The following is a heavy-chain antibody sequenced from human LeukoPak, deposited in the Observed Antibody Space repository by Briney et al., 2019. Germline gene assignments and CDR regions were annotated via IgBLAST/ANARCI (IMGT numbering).Heavy chain of an antibody. D-gene: IGHD3-10*01. Sequence: PGGSLRLSCAASIFTFSRYPIHWVRHAPGKGLDWVAVISFDGSLKYYADSVKGRFIISKDNSKNTLYLQMYRLRAEDTAVYYCARDSKEWFGELLPLLDYWGQGTLVTVSP. CDR1: IFTFSRYP. CDR3: ARDSKEWFGELLPLLDY. CDR2: ISFDGSLK. V-gene: IGHV3-30*04. J-gene: IGHJ4*02.